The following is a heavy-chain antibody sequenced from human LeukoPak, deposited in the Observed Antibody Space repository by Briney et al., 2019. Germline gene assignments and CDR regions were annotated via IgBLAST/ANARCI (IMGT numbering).Heavy chain of an antibody. V-gene: IGHV4-4*07. D-gene: IGHD1-1*01. Sequence: SETLSLTCTVSGGSFSTYYWSWIRQPAGKGLEWIGHIYTSGTTNYNPSLKSRVTMSIDTSKNQFSLKLSSVTAAATAVYYCAGVSTGTTRYLDYWGQGTLVTVSS. CDR2: IYTSGTT. J-gene: IGHJ4*02. CDR1: GGSFSTYY. CDR3: AGVSTGTTRYLDY.